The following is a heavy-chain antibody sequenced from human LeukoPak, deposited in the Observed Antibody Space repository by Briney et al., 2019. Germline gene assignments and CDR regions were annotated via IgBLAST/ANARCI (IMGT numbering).Heavy chain of an antibody. D-gene: IGHD6-13*01. CDR1: GYTFTGYY. CDR3: AITRQQLEFVFDY. CDR2: INPNSGGT. V-gene: IGHV1-2*06. Sequence: GASVKVSCKASGYTFTGYYMHWVRQAPGQGLEWMGRINPNSGGTNYAQKFQGRVTMTRDTSISTAYMELSRLRSDDTAVYYCAITRQQLEFVFDYWAQGTLDSVSS. J-gene: IGHJ4*02.